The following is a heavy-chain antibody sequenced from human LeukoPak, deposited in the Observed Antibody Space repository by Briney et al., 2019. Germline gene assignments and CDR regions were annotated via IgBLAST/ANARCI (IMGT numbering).Heavy chain of an antibody. D-gene: IGHD3-22*01. J-gene: IGHJ4*02. CDR1: GGSFSGYY. V-gene: IGHV4-34*01. CDR2: INHSGST. CDR3: ARHPTYYYDSSGYWAFDY. Sequence: PSETLSLTCAVYGGSFSGYYWSWIRQPPGKGLEWIGEINHSGSTNYNPSLKSRVTISVDTSKNQFSLKLSSVTAADTAVYYCARHPTYYYDSSGYWAFDYWGQGTLVTVSS.